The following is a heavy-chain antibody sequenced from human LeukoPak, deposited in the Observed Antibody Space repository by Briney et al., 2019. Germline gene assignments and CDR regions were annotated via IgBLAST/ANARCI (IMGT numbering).Heavy chain of an antibody. V-gene: IGHV4-59*01. CDR1: GGSISSYY. CDR2: IYYSGST. CDR3: ARGYSSGPLDFDY. D-gene: IGHD6-19*01. J-gene: IGHJ4*02. Sequence: SETLSLTCTVSGGSISSYYWSWIRQPPGKGLEWIGYIYYSGSTNYNPSLKSRVTISVDTSKNQLSLQLSSVTAADTAVYYCARGYSSGPLDFDYWGQGTLVTVSS.